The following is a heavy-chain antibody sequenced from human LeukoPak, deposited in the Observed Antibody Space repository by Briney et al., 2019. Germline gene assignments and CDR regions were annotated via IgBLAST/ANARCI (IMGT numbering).Heavy chain of an antibody. Sequence: PSETLSLTCAVYGGFFSGYYWSWIRQPPGKGLEWIGEINHSGSTNYNPSLKSRVTISVDTSKNQFSLKLSSVTAADTAVYYCARREGQVLRFLEWTPRRFSWFDPWGQGTLVTVSS. D-gene: IGHD3-3*01. CDR3: ARREGQVLRFLEWTPRRFSWFDP. V-gene: IGHV4-34*01. J-gene: IGHJ5*02. CDR1: GGFFSGYY. CDR2: INHSGST.